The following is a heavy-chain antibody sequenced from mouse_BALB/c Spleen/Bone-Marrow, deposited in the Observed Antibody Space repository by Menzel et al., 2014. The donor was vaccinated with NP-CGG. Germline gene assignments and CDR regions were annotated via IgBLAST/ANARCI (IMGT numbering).Heavy chain of an antibody. V-gene: IGHV1-14*01. J-gene: IGHJ4*01. CDR1: GYIFTSYV. Sequence: VQLQQSGPELVKTGASVKMSCKASGYIFTSYVMHWVKQKPGQGLQWIGYINPYNDGTKYNEKFKGKATLTSDKSSSTAYLELSSLTSADSAVYYCGRGVYYDYDEGAMDYWGQGTSVTVSS. D-gene: IGHD2-4*01. CDR2: INPYNDGT. CDR3: GRGVYYDYDEGAMDY.